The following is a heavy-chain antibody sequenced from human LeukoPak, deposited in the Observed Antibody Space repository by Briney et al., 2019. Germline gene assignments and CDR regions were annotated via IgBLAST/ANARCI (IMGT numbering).Heavy chain of an antibody. Sequence: GGSLRLSCAASGFTFSSHWMPWFRQAPGKGLIWVSRISTDGSSTKYAESVKGRFAISRDNAKNTLHLQMNSLRAEDTAVYYCTGGSIGVAGTRNSLDSWGQGILVTVSS. CDR1: GFTFSSHW. CDR3: TGGSIGVAGTRNSLDS. V-gene: IGHV3-74*01. CDR2: ISTDGSST. D-gene: IGHD6-19*01. J-gene: IGHJ4*02.